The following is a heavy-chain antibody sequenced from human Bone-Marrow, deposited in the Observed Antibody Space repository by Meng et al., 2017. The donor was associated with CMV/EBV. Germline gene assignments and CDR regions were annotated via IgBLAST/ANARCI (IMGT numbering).Heavy chain of an antibody. CDR1: GEHFTDYY. CDR2: VDPEDGET. CDR3: ATTRNWFDP. V-gene: IGHV1-69-2*01. Sequence: KISCKVPGEHFTDYYMHWVQQAPGKGLEWMGLVDPEDGETIYAEKFQGRVTITADTSTDTAYMELSSLRSEDTAVYYCATTRNWFDPWGQGTLVTVSS. J-gene: IGHJ5*02.